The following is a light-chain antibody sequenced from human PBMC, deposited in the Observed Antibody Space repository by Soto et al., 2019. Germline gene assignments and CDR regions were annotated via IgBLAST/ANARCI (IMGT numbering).Light chain of an antibody. J-gene: IGLJ1*01. CDR3: CSYAGSSTYV. CDR2: EVT. CDR1: RSDVGSYNL. Sequence: QSVLTQPASVSGSPGQSITISCTGTRSDVGSYNLVSWYQKHPGKAPKLMIYEVTKRPSGVSNRFSGSKSGNTASLTISGLQAEDEADYYCCSYAGSSTYVFGTGTKVTVL. V-gene: IGLV2-23*02.